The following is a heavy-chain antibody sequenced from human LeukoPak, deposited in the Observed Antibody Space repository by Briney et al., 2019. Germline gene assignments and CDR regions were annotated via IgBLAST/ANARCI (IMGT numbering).Heavy chain of an antibody. D-gene: IGHD3-3*01. J-gene: IGHJ3*02. CDR3: ASSEDFWSGSDAFDI. CDR1: GYTFTSYD. CDR2: MNPNSGNT. V-gene: IGHV1-8*03. Sequence: GASVKVSCKASGYTFTSYDINWVRQATGQGLEWMGWMNPNSGNTGYAQKFQGRVTITRNTSISTAYMELSSLRPEDTAVYYCASSEDFWSGSDAFDIWGQGTMVTVSS.